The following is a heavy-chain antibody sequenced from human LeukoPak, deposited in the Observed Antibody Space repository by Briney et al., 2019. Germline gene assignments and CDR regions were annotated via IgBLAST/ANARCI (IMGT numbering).Heavy chain of an antibody. D-gene: IGHD5-18*01. J-gene: IGHJ4*02. V-gene: IGHV3-30*02. CDR2: IRYDGSNK. CDR1: GFTFSSYG. CDR3: AKGRRGYRQPPSYYFDY. Sequence: PGGSLRLSCAASGFTFSSYGMHWVRQAPGKGLEWVAFIRYDGSNKYYADSVKGRFTISRDNSKNTLYLRMNSLRAEDTAVYYCAKGRRGYRQPPSYYFDYWGQGTLVTVSS.